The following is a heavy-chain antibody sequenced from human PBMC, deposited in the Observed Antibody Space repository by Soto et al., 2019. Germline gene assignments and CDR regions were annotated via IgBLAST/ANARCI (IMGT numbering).Heavy chain of an antibody. J-gene: IGHJ3*02. CDR3: AAETSSSWYSGAFDI. V-gene: IGHV4-30-4*01. CDR2: IYYSGST. CDR1: GGSISSGDYY. Sequence: SETLSLTCTVSGGSISSGDYYWSWIRQPPGKGLEWIGYIYYSGSTYYNPSLKSRVTISVDTSKNQFSLKLSSVTAADTAVYYCAAETSSSWYSGAFDIWVQGTMVTVSS. D-gene: IGHD6-13*01.